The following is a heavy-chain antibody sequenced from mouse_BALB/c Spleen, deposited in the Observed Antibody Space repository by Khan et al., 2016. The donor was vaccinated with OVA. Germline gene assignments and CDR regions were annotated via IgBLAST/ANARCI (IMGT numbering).Heavy chain of an antibody. V-gene: IGHV3-2*02. CDR1: GYSITSGYG. D-gene: IGHD1-2*01. CDR2: ISYSGST. Sequence: EVELVESGPGLVKPSQSLSLTCTVTGYSITSGYGWNWIRQFPGNKLEWMGHISYSGSTNYNPSLKSRISITRDTSKNQFFLQLNSVTTEDTATYYWARTARIKYWGQGTTLTVSS. J-gene: IGHJ2*01. CDR3: ARTARIKY.